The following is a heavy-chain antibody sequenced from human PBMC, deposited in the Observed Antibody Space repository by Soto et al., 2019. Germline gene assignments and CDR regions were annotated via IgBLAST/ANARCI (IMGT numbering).Heavy chain of an antibody. D-gene: IGHD3-9*01. CDR2: ISYDGRNK. CDR3: ARLNITFYF. Sequence: VKVVESGGGVVQPGTSLRLSCVASGFTFSSYPMHWLRQAPGKGLEWMAVISYDGRNKFYSDSVKGRFTASRDNDKSTVFLQMNSLKIEDTATYYCARLNITFYFWGQGNVVTVSS. V-gene: IGHV3-30*04. CDR1: GFTFSSYP. J-gene: IGHJ4*02.